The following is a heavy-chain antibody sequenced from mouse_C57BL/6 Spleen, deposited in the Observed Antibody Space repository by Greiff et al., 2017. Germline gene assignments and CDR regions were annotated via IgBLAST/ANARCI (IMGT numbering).Heavy chain of an antibody. CDR1: GFTFSSYA. CDR3: TGEGNWDGKTGYFDY. V-gene: IGHV5-9-1*02. J-gene: IGHJ2*01. D-gene: IGHD4-1*01. Sequence: EVQGVESGEGLVKPGGSLKLSCAASGFTFSSYAMSWVRQTPEKRLEWVAYISSGGDYIYYADTVKGRFTISRDNARNTLYLQMSSLKSEDKAMYYCTGEGNWDGKTGYFDYWGQGTTLTVSS. CDR2: ISSGGDYI.